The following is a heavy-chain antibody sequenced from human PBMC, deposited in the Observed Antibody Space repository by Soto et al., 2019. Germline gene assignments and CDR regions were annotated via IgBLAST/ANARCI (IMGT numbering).Heavy chain of an antibody. J-gene: IGHJ6*02. CDR3: ARGYGDYDDYYYGMDV. V-gene: IGHV1-2*04. Sequence: QVQLVQSGAEVKKPGASVKVSCQASGYTFTGYYMHWVRQAPGQGLEWMGWINPNSGGTNYAQKFQGWVTMTRDTSISTAYMELSRLRSDDTAVYYCARGYGDYDDYYYGMDVWGQVTTVTVSS. D-gene: IGHD4-17*01. CDR1: GYTFTGYY. CDR2: INPNSGGT.